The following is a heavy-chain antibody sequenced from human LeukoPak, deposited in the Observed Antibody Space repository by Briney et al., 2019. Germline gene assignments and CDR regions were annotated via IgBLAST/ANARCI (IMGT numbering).Heavy chain of an antibody. D-gene: IGHD4-23*01. J-gene: IGHJ4*02. CDR1: GGSFSGYY. Sequence: SETLSLTCAVYGGSFSGYYWSWIRQPPGKGLEWIGEINHSGNTNYNPSLKSRVTISIDTSKNQFSLKLSSVTAADTAVYYCARDRNSELDSWGQGTLVTVSS. CDR3: ARDRNSELDS. CDR2: INHSGNT. V-gene: IGHV4-34*01.